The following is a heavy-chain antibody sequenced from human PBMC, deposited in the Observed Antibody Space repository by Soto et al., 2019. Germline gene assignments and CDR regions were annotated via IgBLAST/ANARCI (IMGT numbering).Heavy chain of an antibody. CDR2: INHSGST. D-gene: IGHD3-10*01. V-gene: IGHV4-34*01. CDR3: ARARRYYGSGSYYKDVRWFDP. Sequence: SETLSHTCAVYGGSFSGYYWSWIRHPPGKGLEWIGEINHSGSTNYNPSLKSRVTISVDTSKNQFSLKLSSVTAADTAVYYCARARRYYGSGSYYKDVRWFDPWGQGTLVTVS. J-gene: IGHJ5*02. CDR1: GGSFSGYY.